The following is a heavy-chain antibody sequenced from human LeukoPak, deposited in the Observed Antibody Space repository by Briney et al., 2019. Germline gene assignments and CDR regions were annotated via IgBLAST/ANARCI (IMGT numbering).Heavy chain of an antibody. J-gene: IGHJ4*02. D-gene: IGHD3-10*01. Sequence: ASVKVSSKASGYTFTIYDINWVRQAPGQGLEWMGWMNPNSGNTGYAQKFQGRVTMTRSTSLSTAYMELSSLRSEDTAVYYCARVQRVKFPLKYYFDCWGQGTLVTVSS. V-gene: IGHV1-8*01. CDR3: ARVQRVKFPLKYYFDC. CDR2: MNPNSGNT. CDR1: GYTFTIYD.